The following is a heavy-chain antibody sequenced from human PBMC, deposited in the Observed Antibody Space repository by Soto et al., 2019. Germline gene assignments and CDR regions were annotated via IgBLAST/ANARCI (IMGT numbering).Heavy chain of an antibody. Sequence: GGSLRLSCAASGFTFSSYAMHWVRQAPGKGLEWVAVISYDGSNKYYADSVKGRFTISRDNSKNTLYLQMNSLGAEDTAVYYCARPRQITIFGVVPVDYYGMDVWGQGTTVTVSS. CDR3: ARPRQITIFGVVPVDYYGMDV. CDR1: GFTFSSYA. J-gene: IGHJ6*02. CDR2: ISYDGSNK. V-gene: IGHV3-30-3*01. D-gene: IGHD3-3*01.